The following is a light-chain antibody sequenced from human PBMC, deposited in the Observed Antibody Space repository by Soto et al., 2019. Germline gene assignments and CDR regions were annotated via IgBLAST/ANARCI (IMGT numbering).Light chain of an antibody. CDR2: GAS. CDR1: QSVTSN. V-gene: IGKV3-15*01. Sequence: EIEMTQSPASLSVSLGESVTITCRASQSVTSNLDWYQHKPCQAPKLLIYGASTWDAGIPSRFRGSGSGTDFTLTISILQPEDFAAYFCQQFSSRPPTFGEGTKGDIK. J-gene: IGKJ4*01. CDR3: QQFSSRPPT.